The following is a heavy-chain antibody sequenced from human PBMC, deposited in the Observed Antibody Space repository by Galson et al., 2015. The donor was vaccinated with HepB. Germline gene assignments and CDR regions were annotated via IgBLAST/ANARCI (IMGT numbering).Heavy chain of an antibody. Sequence: LRLSCAASGFTFSDYGLHWVRQAPGKGLEWVSFISYDGNNSSYIDSVKGRFTIFRDNSKKTVYLQMNSLRTEDTAVYFCARDSRAYTFWSGFSWFDPWGQGTLVTVSS. V-gene: IGHV3-30-3*01. J-gene: IGHJ5*02. D-gene: IGHD3-3*01. CDR1: GFTFSDYG. CDR3: ARDSRAYTFWSGFSWFDP. CDR2: ISYDGNNS.